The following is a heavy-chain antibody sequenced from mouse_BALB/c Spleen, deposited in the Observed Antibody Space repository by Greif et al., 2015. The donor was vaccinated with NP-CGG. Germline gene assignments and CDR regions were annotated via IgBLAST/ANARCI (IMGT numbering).Heavy chain of an antibody. V-gene: IGHV5-4*02. J-gene: IGHJ3*01. D-gene: IGHD2-1*01. CDR3: ARDRGGNYAWFAY. CDR2: ISDGGSYT. CDR1: GFTFSDYY. Sequence: EVQLQQSGGGLVKPGGSLKLSCAASGFTFSDYYMYWVRQTPEKRLEWVATISDGGSYTYYPDSVKGRFTISRDNAKNNLYLQMSSLKSEDTAMYYCARDRGGNYAWFAYWGQGTLVTVSA.